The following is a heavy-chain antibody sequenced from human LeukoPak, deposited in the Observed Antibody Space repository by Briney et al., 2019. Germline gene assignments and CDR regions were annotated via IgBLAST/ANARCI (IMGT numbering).Heavy chain of an antibody. CDR3: ATISNLYDSSGLFDY. CDR1: GYTLTELS. V-gene: IGHV1-24*01. Sequence: ASVKVSCKVSGYTLTELSMHWVRQPPGKGLEWMGGFDPEDGETIYAQKCQGRVTMTEDTSTDTAYMELSRLRSEDTAVYYCATISNLYDSSGLFDYWGQGTLVTVSS. D-gene: IGHD3-22*01. J-gene: IGHJ4*02. CDR2: FDPEDGET.